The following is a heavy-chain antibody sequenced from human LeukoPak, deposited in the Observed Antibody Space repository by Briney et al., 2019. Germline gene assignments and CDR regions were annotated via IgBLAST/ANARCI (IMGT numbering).Heavy chain of an antibody. Sequence: SETLSLTCTVSGGSISSGGYYWSWIRQHPGKGLEWSGYIYYSGSTYYNPSLKSRVTISVDTSKNQFSLKLSSVTAADTAVYYCARAIVVPAAITNFDYWGQGTLVTVSS. CDR2: IYYSGST. CDR1: GGSISSGGYY. J-gene: IGHJ4*02. V-gene: IGHV4-31*03. CDR3: ARAIVVPAAITNFDY. D-gene: IGHD2-2*01.